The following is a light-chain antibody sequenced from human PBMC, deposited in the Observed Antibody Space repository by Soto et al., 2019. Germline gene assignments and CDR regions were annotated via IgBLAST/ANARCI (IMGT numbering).Light chain of an antibody. J-gene: IGKJ1*01. Sequence: DIQMTQSPSSLSASVGDRVTISCRTSQSVTTFLNWYQQKPGEAPKLLIYRASTLQTGIPSRFSGSGYGADFVLTISSLQPEDFATYYCQQSYNSPRTFGLGPKV. CDR1: QSVTTF. CDR2: RAS. CDR3: QQSYNSPRT. V-gene: IGKV1-39*01.